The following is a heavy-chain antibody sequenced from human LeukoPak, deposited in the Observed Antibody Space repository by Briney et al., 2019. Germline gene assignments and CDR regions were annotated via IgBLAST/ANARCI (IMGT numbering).Heavy chain of an antibody. V-gene: IGHV3-30*02. CDR1: GFTFSSYG. CDR3: AKLQIRETYYYDSSGYHFDY. J-gene: IGHJ4*02. Sequence: GGSLRLSCAASGFTFSSYGMHWVRQAPGKGLEWVAFIRYDGSNKYYADSVKGRFTISRDNSKNTLYLQKNSLRAEDTAVYYCAKLQIRETYYYDSSGYHFDYWGQGTLVTVSS. D-gene: IGHD3-22*01. CDR2: IRYDGSNK.